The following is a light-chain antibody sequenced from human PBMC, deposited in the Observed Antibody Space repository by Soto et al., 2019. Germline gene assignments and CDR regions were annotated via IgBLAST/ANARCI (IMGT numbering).Light chain of an antibody. CDR3: RQRYNWPLT. Sequence: TVLTQSPATLSLSPEERATLSCKASQSIGNSLGWFQQKPGQAPRLLIDDAFNRATGIPARFTGSGSGSDSTLTISSLEPQDFGVYYCRQRYNWPLTFGGGTKVEIK. J-gene: IGKJ4*01. CDR2: DAF. CDR1: QSIGNS. V-gene: IGKV3-11*01.